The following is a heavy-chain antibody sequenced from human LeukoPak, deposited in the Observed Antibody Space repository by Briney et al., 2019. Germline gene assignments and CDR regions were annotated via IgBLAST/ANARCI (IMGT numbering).Heavy chain of an antibody. J-gene: IGHJ4*02. CDR3: ARAEQYQLLLR. V-gene: IGHV1-18*01. D-gene: IGHD2-2*01. Sequence: ASVNVSCKASVYTFTSYGITWVRQAPGQGLEWMGWISAYNGNTNYAQKLQGRVTMTTDTSTSTAYLDLRSLRSDDTAVYYCARAEQYQLLLRWGQGTLVTVSS. CDR1: VYTFTSYG. CDR2: ISAYNGNT.